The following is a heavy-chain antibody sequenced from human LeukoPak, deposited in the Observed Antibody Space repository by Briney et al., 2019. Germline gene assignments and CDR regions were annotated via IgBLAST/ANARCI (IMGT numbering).Heavy chain of an antibody. CDR3: ARRWVYCSGGSCSYYMDV. CDR2: MNPNSGNT. V-gene: IGHV1-8*03. D-gene: IGHD2-15*01. J-gene: IGHJ6*03. Sequence: ASVKVSCKASGGTFSSYAISWVRQAPGQGLEWMGRMNPNSGNTGYAQKFQGRVTITRNTSISTAYMELSSLRSEDTAVYYCARRWVYCSGGSCSYYMDVWGKGTTVTVSS. CDR1: GGTFSSYA.